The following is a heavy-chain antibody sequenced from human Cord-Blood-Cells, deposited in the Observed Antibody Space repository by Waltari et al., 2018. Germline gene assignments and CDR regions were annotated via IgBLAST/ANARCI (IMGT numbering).Heavy chain of an antibody. V-gene: IGHV3-7*01. D-gene: IGHD1-20*01. Sequence: EVQLVESGGGLVQPGGSLRLSCAASGFTFSSYWMSWVRQAPGKGVGGVANKKQDGSEKDYVESGKGRFNISRDNAKNSLYLQMNSLRAEDTAVYYCAREGITGTSFDYWGQGTLVTVSS. CDR1: GFTFSSYW. CDR3: AREGITGTSFDY. J-gene: IGHJ4*02. CDR2: KKQDGSEK.